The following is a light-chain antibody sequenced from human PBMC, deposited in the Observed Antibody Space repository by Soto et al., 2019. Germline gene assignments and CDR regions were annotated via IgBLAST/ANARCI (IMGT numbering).Light chain of an antibody. CDR2: GAS. CDR3: QQYGSSPIT. CDR1: HSVSSSY. J-gene: IGKJ5*01. V-gene: IGKV3-20*01. Sequence: EIVLTQSPGTLSLSPGDRATLSCRASHSVSSSYLAWYQQKPGQAPRLLIYGASTRATGIPDRFSGDGSVTHFTLTISRLEAEDFVMYYCQQYGSSPITFGQGTRLEIK.